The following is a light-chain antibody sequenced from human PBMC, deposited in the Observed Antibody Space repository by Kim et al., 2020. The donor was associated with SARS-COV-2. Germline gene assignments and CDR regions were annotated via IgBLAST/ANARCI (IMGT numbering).Light chain of an antibody. CDR3: QQYYDRRYS. V-gene: IGKV4-1*01. J-gene: IGKJ2*03. CDR1: QSVLSNSNNKNY. CDR2: WAS. Sequence: DIVMTQSPDSLAVSLGERATINCKSSQSVLSNSNNKNYLTWYQQKPGQPPKLLIYWASTRESGVPDRFSGSGSGTDFTLTISSLQAEDVAIYYCQQYYDRRYSFGQGTKLEI.